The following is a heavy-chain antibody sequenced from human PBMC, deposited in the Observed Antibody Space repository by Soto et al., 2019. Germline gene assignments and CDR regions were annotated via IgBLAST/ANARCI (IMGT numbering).Heavy chain of an antibody. J-gene: IGHJ4*02. CDR3: ARGHSNSWSDY. CDR1: GFTFRSYA. V-gene: IGHV3-30*01. D-gene: IGHD6-13*01. Sequence: QVQLVESRGGVVQPGRSLRLSCAASGFTFRSYAMDWVRQAPGKGLEWVAVISYDGTNKYYADSVKGRFTISRDNSKNTLSLQMNSLRAEDTAVYYCARGHSNSWSDYWGQGTLVTVSS. CDR2: ISYDGTNK.